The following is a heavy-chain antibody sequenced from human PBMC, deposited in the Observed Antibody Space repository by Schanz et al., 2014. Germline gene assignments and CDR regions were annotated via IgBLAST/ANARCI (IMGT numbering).Heavy chain of an antibody. D-gene: IGHD3-9*01. CDR1: GFTFSSYS. Sequence: VQLVESGGGVVQFGRSLRLSCVASGFTFSSYSMNWVRQAPGKGLEWVSYISSSGTTIYYADSVKGRFTISRDNAKNSLYLQMNSLRAEDTAVYYCAKQIRYDILTVTRNWGQGTLVTVSS. CDR2: ISSSGTTI. CDR3: AKQIRYDILTVTRN. V-gene: IGHV3-48*04. J-gene: IGHJ4*02.